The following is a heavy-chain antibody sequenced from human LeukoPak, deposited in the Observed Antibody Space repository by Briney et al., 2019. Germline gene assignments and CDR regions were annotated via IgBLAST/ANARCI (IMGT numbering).Heavy chain of an antibody. V-gene: IGHV3-74*01. CDR2: INSDGSDT. Sequence: GGSLRLSCAASGFTFSSYSMNWVRQAPGKGLVWVSRINSDGSDTSYADSVKGRFTISRDNAKNTLYLQMNSLRAEDTAVYYCARSAGYYGMDVWGQGTTVTVSS. J-gene: IGHJ6*02. D-gene: IGHD3-10*01. CDR3: ARSAGYYGMDV. CDR1: GFTFSSYS.